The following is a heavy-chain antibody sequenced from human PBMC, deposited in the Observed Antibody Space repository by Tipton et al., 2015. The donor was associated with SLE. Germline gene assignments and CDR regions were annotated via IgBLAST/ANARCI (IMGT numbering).Heavy chain of an antibody. CDR2: IYYSGTT. CDR3: ARKVLTGTTRWYFDL. CDR1: GGSINSAGYY. J-gene: IGHJ2*01. Sequence: TLSLTCAVSGGSINSAGYYWSWIRQHPGKGLEWIGFIYYSGTTHYNPSLKSRLIISVDTSMNQFSLKLSSVTAADTAVYYCARKVLTGTTRWYFDLWGRGTLVTVSS. D-gene: IGHD1-7*01. V-gene: IGHV4-31*11.